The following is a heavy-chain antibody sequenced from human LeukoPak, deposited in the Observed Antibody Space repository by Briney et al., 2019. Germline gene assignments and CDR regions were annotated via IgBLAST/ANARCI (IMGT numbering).Heavy chain of an antibody. J-gene: IGHJ3*02. CDR3: ARAKGYCSSTSCRDAFDI. V-gene: IGHV4-4*07. D-gene: IGHD2-2*01. CDR2: IYTSGST. Sequence: SETLSLTCTVSGGSISSYYWSWIWQPAGKGLEWIGRIYTSGSTNYNPSLKSRVTMSVDTSKNQFSLKLSSVTAADTAVYYCARAKGYCSSTSCRDAFDIWGQGTMVTVSS. CDR1: GGSISSYY.